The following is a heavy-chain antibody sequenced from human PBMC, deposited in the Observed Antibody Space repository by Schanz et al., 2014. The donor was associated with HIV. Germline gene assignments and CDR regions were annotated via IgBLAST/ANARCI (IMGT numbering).Heavy chain of an antibody. Sequence: QVQLQQWGAGLVKPSETLSLTCAVYSGPFGGTWWNWLRQPPGKGLEWIGDINHNGATRYNSSLNTRVTMSLDPSRGQISLKVPSVPAADTAVYYCARATTDNFLPTYYFQSWGQGTLVTVSS. CDR1: SGPFGGTW. CDR2: INHNGAT. J-gene: IGHJ4*02. CDR3: ARATTDNFLPTYYFQS. D-gene: IGHD5-12*01. V-gene: IGHV4-34*01.